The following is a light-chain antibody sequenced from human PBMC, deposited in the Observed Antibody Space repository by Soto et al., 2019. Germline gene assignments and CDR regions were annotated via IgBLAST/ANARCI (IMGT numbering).Light chain of an antibody. Sequence: EILVTQSPATLSVSPGERATLSCRASQGVSSNLAWYQEKPGQAPRLLIYDASTRATGIPVRFSGSGSGTEFTLTISSLQSEDFAVYYCHQYDDWPPGGTFGQGTKVEIK. J-gene: IGKJ1*01. CDR1: QGVSSN. V-gene: IGKV3-15*01. CDR3: HQYDDWPPGGT. CDR2: DAS.